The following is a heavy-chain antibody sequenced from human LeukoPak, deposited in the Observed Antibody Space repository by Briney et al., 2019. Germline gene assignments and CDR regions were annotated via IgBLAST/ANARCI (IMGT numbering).Heavy chain of an antibody. Sequence: SETLSLTCAVYGGSFSGYYWSWIRQPPGKGLEWVGESKHSGGTNYNPSLKSRVTISVDTSKKQFSLTLTSVTAADAAVYYCARGQWEVRGIIITQLDYWGQGTLVTVSS. CDR1: GGSFSGYY. CDR2: SKHSGGT. CDR3: ARGQWEVRGIIITQLDY. V-gene: IGHV4-34*01. D-gene: IGHD3-10*01. J-gene: IGHJ4*02.